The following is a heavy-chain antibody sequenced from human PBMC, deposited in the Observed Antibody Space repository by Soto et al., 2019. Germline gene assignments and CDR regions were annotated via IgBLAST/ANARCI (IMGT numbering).Heavy chain of an antibody. CDR3: VKGNWGDY. CDR1: GFTFVTYD. CDR2: SRGSDGST. J-gene: IGHJ4*02. D-gene: IGHD7-27*01. Sequence: EVQLLESGGGSVHPGGSLRLSCAASGFTFVTYDMTWVRQAPGKGLEWVSVSRGSDGSTYYADAVKGRFTISRDNSKNTLYLQMNSLRVDDPAIDYCVKGNWGDYWGQGTLVTVSS. V-gene: IGHV3-23*01.